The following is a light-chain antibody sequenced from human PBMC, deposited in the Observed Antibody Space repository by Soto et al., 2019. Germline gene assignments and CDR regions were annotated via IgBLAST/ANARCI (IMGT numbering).Light chain of an antibody. Sequence: EIVMTQSPVTLSVSPGERATLSCRASQSVRRDLAWYPQKPGQPPRIXMYGASTRDTGIPARFSGSGSGTEFTLTISSLQSEDFEVDDCQQYNNWPITFGQGTRLEIK. CDR3: QQYNNWPIT. CDR2: GAS. J-gene: IGKJ5*01. CDR1: QSVRRD. V-gene: IGKV3-15*01.